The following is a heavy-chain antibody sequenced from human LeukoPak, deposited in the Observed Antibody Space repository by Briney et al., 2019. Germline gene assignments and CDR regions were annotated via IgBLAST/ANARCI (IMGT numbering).Heavy chain of an antibody. V-gene: IGHV3-21*01. J-gene: IGHJ6*02. Sequence: PGGSLILSCAASGFTFSSYSMNWVRQAPGKGLEWVSSISGSSSYIYYADSVKGRFTISRDNAKNSLYLQMNSLRAEDTAVYYCARDQGGIVGATNYYYGMDVWGQGTTVTVSS. CDR2: ISGSSSYI. CDR1: GFTFSSYS. D-gene: IGHD1-26*01. CDR3: ARDQGGIVGATNYYYGMDV.